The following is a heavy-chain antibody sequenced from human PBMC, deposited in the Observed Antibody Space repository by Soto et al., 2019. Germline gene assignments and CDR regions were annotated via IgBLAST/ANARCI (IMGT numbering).Heavy chain of an antibody. CDR2: INHSGST. CDR1: GGSFSGYY. J-gene: IGHJ4*02. CDR3: ARVGALGSSSCFDY. V-gene: IGHV4-34*01. Sequence: QVQLQQWGAGLLKPSETLSLTCAVYGGSFSGYYWSWIRQPPGKGLEWIGEINHSGSTNYNPSLKSRVTISVDTSKHQLSLKRSSVTAADTAVYYCARVGALGSSSCFDYWGQGTLVTVSS. D-gene: IGHD6-13*01.